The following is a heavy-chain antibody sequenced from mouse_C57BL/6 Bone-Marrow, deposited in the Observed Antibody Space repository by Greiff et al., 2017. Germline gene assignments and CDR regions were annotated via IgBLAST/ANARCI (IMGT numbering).Heavy chain of an antibody. J-gene: IGHJ4*01. Sequence: EVKLVESGGGLVQPGGSLKLSCAASGFTFSDYYMYWVRQTPEKRLEWVAYISNGGGSTYYPDTVKGRFTISRDNAKNTLYLQMSRLKSEDTAMYYCARPYSTVAPHYYAMDYWGQGTSVTVSS. D-gene: IGHD1-1*01. CDR3: ARPYSTVAPHYYAMDY. V-gene: IGHV5-12*01. CDR2: ISNGGGST. CDR1: GFTFSDYY.